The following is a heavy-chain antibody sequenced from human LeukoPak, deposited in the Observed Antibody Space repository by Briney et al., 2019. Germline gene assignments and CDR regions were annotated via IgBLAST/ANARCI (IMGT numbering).Heavy chain of an antibody. J-gene: IGHJ4*02. CDR2: IYYSGST. CDR1: GGSISSGDYY. Sequence: SQTLSLTCTVSGGSISSGDYYWRWIRQPPGKGLEWIGYIYYSGSTYYNPSLKSRVTISVDTSKNQFSLKLSSVTAADTAVYYCARDPLMTTASPRYWGQGTLVTVSS. D-gene: IGHD4-17*01. V-gene: IGHV4-30-4*01. CDR3: ARDPLMTTASPRY.